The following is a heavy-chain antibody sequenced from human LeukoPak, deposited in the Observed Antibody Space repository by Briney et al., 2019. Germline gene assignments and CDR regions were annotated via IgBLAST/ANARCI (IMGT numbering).Heavy chain of an antibody. Sequence: PSETLSLTCSVSGSSISRGNYWGWIRQPPGKGLEWLGSMSHGGSSDYNPSLKSRVTISLDTSRNQFSLKLNSVTAADTAVYYCAKSNGYGLIDIWGQGTMVTVSS. D-gene: IGHD3-22*01. CDR1: GSSISRGNY. J-gene: IGHJ3*02. V-gene: IGHV4-38-2*02. CDR2: MSHGGSS. CDR3: AKSNGYGLIDI.